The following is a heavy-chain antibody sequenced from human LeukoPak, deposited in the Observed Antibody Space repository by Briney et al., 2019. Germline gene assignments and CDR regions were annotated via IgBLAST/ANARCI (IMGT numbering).Heavy chain of an antibody. J-gene: IGHJ2*01. D-gene: IGHD1-26*01. CDR2: IRYDGSNK. CDR3: AREKLGYWYFDL. CDR1: GFTFSSYG. V-gene: IGHV3-30*02. Sequence: GGSLRLSCAASGFTFSSYGMHWVRQAPGKGLEWVAFIRYDGSNKYYADSVKGRFTISRDNSKSTLYLQMNSLRAEDTAVYYCAREKLGYWYFDLWGRGTLVTVSS.